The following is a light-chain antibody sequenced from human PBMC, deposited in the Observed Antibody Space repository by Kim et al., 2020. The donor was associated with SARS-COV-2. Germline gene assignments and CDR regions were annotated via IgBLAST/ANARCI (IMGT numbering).Light chain of an antibody. CDR2: LETSGSY. CDR1: SGHSRYI. CDR3: ETWDGNTRV. J-gene: IGLJ1*01. V-gene: IGLV4-60*03. Sequence: SSVKLICTLSSGHSRYIIAWHQQQPGKAPRYMMKLETSGSYNKGSGVPDRFSGSGSGADRYLTISNPQSEDEADYYCETWDGNTRVFGTGTKVTVL.